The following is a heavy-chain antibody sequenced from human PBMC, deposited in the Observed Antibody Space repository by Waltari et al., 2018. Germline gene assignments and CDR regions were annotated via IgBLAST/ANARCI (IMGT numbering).Heavy chain of an antibody. J-gene: IGHJ4*02. D-gene: IGHD3-9*01. V-gene: IGHV5-51*03. CDR3: ARLYTPSYDVLTGYSYFDY. CDR2: IYPGDSDT. CDR1: GDSFSNYW. Sequence: EVQLVQSGAEMKKPGESLKISCKGSGDSFSNYWIGWVRQMPGKGLEWMGIIYPGDSDTRYGPSFPGQVTISVDRSISTAYLQWSSLKASDTAMYYCARLYTPSYDVLTGYSYFDYWGQGTLVTVSS.